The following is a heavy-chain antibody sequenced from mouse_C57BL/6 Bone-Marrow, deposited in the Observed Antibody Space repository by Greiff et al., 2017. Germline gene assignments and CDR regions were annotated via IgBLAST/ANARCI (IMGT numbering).Heavy chain of an antibody. V-gene: IGHV5-4*01. CDR3: ARDATTVVATD. CDR2: SSDGGSYT. J-gene: IGHJ2*01. CDR1: GFTFSSYA. D-gene: IGHD1-1*01. Sequence: EVKLMESGGGLVKPGGSLKLSCAASGFTFSSYAMSWVRQTPEKRLEWVATSSDGGSYTYYPDNVKGRFTISRDNAKNNLYLQMSHLKSEDTAMYYCARDATTVVATDWGQGTTLTVAS.